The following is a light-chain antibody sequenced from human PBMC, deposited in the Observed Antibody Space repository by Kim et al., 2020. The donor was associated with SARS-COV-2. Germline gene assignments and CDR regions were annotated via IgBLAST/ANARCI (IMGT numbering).Light chain of an antibody. CDR1: NLENKY. J-gene: IGLJ3*02. V-gene: IGLV3-1*01. CDR2: QDS. CDR3: QAWDSITAV. Sequence: SYELTQPPSVSVSPGQTASITCSGNNLENKYVYWYQQRPGQSPLLILHQDSKRPSGIPERFSGSSSGNTVTLTISGTQAMDEADYYCQAWDSITAVFGGGTQLTVL.